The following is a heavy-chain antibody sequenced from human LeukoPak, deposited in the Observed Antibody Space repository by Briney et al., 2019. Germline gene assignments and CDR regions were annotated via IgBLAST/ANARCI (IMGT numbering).Heavy chain of an antibody. CDR1: GVSFSSSSYY. J-gene: IGHJ4*02. CDR3: ARVRGYIWCYYFDY. Sequence: SETLSLTCTVSGVSFSSSSYYWGWIRPPPGKGLEWIGSIYYSGSTYYNPSHKSRVTISVDTSKNQFSLKLSSVTAADTAVYYCARVRGYIWCYYFDYWGQGTLVTVSS. D-gene: IGHD5-12*01. CDR2: IYYSGST. V-gene: IGHV4-39*07.